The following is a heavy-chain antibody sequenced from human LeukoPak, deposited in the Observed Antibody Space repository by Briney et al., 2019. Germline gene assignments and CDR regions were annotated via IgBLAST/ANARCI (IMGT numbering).Heavy chain of an antibody. D-gene: IGHD2-21*02. CDR3: ARGPAYRGGDCYSPFDY. J-gene: IGHJ4*02. Sequence: PGGSLRLSCAASGFTFSSYEMNWVRQAPGKGLEWVSYISSSGSTIYYADSVKGRFTISRDNAKNSLYLQMNSLSAEDTAVYYCARGPAYRGGDCYSPFDYWGQGTLVTVSS. V-gene: IGHV3-48*03. CDR1: GFTFSSYE. CDR2: ISSSGSTI.